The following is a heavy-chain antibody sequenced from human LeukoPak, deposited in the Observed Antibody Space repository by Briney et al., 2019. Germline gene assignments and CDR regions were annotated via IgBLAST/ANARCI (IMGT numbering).Heavy chain of an antibody. D-gene: IGHD2-2*01. J-gene: IGHJ6*02. CDR2: ISSSSSTI. Sequence: GGSLRLSCAASGFTFSSYSMNWVRQAPGKGLEWVSSISSSSSTIYYADSVKGRFTISRDNAKNSLYLQMNSLRAEDTAVYYCARNRGYCSSTSCYYDYYYGMDVWGQGTTVTVSS. CDR3: ARNRGYCSSTSCYYDYYYGMDV. V-gene: IGHV3-48*01. CDR1: GFTFSSYS.